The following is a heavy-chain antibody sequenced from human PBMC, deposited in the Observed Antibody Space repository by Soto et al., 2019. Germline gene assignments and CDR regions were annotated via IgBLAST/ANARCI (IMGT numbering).Heavy chain of an antibody. J-gene: IGHJ5*02. D-gene: IGHD4-17*01. V-gene: IGHV3-23*01. CDR1: GFTFSSYA. CDR2: ISGSGGST. Sequence: GGSLRLSCAASGFTFSSYAMSWVRQAPGKGLEWVSAISGSGGSTYYADSVKGRFTISRDNSKNTLYLQMNSLRAEDTAVYYCAKDHRGDYDGWLDPWGQGTLVTVSS. CDR3: AKDHRGDYDGWLDP.